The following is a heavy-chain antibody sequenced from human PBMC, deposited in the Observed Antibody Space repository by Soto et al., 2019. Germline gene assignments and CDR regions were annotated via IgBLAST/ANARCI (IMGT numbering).Heavy chain of an antibody. V-gene: IGHV3-21*01. D-gene: IGHD5-12*01. Sequence: EVQLVESGGGLVKPRGSLRLSCAASGFTFSSYSMNWVRQAPGKGLEWVSSISSSSSYIYYADSVKGRFTISRDNAKNSLYLQMNSLRAEDTAVYYCARDDSGYDSPYYYGMDVWGQGTTVTVSS. J-gene: IGHJ6*02. CDR1: GFTFSSYS. CDR2: ISSSSSYI. CDR3: ARDDSGYDSPYYYGMDV.